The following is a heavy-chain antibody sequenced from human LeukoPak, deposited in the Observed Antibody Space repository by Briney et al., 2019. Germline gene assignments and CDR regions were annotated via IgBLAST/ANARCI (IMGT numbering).Heavy chain of an antibody. Sequence: PGGSLRLSCAASGFPFDVYAMHWVRQAPGKGLEWVSLISGDGGSTFYADSVKGRFTISRDNSKNSLYLQMNSLRTEDTALYYCAKVVGDWFDPWGQGTLVNISS. V-gene: IGHV3-43*02. CDR1: GFPFDVYA. D-gene: IGHD2-2*01. CDR2: ISGDGGST. J-gene: IGHJ5*02. CDR3: AKVVGDWFDP.